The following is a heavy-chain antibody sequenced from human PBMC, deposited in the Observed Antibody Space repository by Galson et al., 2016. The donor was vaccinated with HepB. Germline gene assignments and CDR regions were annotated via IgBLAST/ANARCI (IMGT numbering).Heavy chain of an antibody. V-gene: IGHV1-3*01. J-gene: IGHJ4*02. Sequence: ASGYTFTSYAIHWVRQAPGQRLEWMGWINAGNGNTKYSQNFQGRVTITRDTSASTAYMEMSSLTSEDTAVYFCATQGHHPCDYWGQGTLVTVSS. CDR1: GYTFTSYA. CDR3: ATQGHHPCDY. CDR2: INAGNGNT. D-gene: IGHD1-14*01.